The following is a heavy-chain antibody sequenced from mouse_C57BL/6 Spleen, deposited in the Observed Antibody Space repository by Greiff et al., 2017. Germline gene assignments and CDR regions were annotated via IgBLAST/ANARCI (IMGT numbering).Heavy chain of an antibody. V-gene: IGHV5-9*01. CDR2: ISGGGGNT. D-gene: IGHD3-3*01. J-gene: IGHJ1*03. Sequence: EVKLVESGGGLVKPGGSLKLSCAASGFTFSSYTMSWVRQTPEKRLEWVATISGGGGNTYYPDSVKGRFTISRDNAKNTLYLQMSSLRSEDTALYYCARHEGRYFDVWGTGTTVTVSS. CDR1: GFTFSSYT. CDR3: ARHEGRYFDV.